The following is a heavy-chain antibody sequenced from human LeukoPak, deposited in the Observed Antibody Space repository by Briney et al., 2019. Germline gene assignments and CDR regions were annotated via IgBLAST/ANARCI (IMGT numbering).Heavy chain of an antibody. J-gene: IGHJ6*02. Sequence: GRSLRLSCAASKFTFSSYGMHWVRQAPGKGLEWVAVISYDGSNKYYADSVKGRFTISRDNSKNTLYLQMNSLRAEDTAVYYCAKDALIVATTYYYYGMDVWGQGTTVTVSS. CDR3: AKDALIVATTYYYYGMDV. V-gene: IGHV3-30*18. CDR2: ISYDGSNK. CDR1: KFTFSSYG. D-gene: IGHD5-12*01.